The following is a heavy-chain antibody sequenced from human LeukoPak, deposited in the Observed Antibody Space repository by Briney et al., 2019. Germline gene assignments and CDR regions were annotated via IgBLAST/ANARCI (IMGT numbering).Heavy chain of an antibody. Sequence: SETLSLTCAVYGGSFSGYYWSWIRQPPGKGLEWIGEINHSGSTNYNPSLKSRVTISVDTSKNQFSLKLSSVTAADTAAYYCAREIYDSSGYYYRVTYFDYWGQGTLVTVSS. CDR3: AREIYDSSGYYYRVTYFDY. V-gene: IGHV4-34*01. J-gene: IGHJ4*02. CDR2: INHSGST. CDR1: GGSFSGYY. D-gene: IGHD3-22*01.